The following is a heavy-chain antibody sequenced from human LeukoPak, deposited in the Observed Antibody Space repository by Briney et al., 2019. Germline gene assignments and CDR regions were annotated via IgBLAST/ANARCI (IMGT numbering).Heavy chain of an antibody. J-gene: IGHJ4*02. CDR1: GFTFSNAW. V-gene: IGHV3-15*01. CDR2: IRSKRDGGTI. D-gene: IGHD6-25*01. Sequence: GGSLRLSCAASGFTFSNAWMTWVRQAPGKGLEWVGRIRSKRDGGTIDYAAPVKGRFTISRDDSKDTLYLQMNNLKIEDAAVYYCTTVGSAWNFDYWGQGTLVTVSS. CDR3: TTVGSAWNFDY.